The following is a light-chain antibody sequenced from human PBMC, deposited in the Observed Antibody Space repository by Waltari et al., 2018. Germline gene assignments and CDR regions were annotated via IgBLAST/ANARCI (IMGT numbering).Light chain of an antibody. Sequence: IQLTQSPSSLSASVGDRVTITCRASPGISSYLAWYQQKPGEAPKLLIYAASTLQSGVPSRFSGSGSGTDFTLTISSLQPEDFATYNGQHINSLPITFVQWTRLEIK. CDR3: QHINSLPIT. CDR1: PGISSY. J-gene: IGKJ5*01. V-gene: IGKV1-9*01. CDR2: AAS.